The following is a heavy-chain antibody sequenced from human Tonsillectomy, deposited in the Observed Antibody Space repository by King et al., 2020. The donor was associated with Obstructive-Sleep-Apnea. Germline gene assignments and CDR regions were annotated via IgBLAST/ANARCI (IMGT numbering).Heavy chain of an antibody. Sequence: VQLVESGGGLVQPGGSLRLSCAASGFTFSNYAMNWVRQAPGKRLEWVSIIPGSGGTAYYADSVKGRFTISRDNSKNTVYLEMNSLRAEDTAIYYCAKDHYDFWSGYSSSAFNIWGQGTMVSVSS. D-gene: IGHD3-3*01. CDR3: AKDHYDFWSGYSSSAFNI. CDR1: GFTFSNYA. J-gene: IGHJ3*02. V-gene: IGHV3-23*04. CDR2: IPGSGGTA.